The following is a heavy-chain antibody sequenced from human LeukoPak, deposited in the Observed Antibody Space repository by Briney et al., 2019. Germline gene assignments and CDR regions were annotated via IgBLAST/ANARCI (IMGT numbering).Heavy chain of an antibody. CDR1: GGSFSGYY. Sequence: SETLSLTCAVYGGSFSGYYWSWIRQPPGKGLEWIGEINHSGSTYYNPSLKSRVTISVDTSKNQFSLKLSSVTAADTAVYYCARGPFGGVIEYYFDYWGQGTLVTVSS. V-gene: IGHV4-34*01. D-gene: IGHD3-16*02. CDR3: ARGPFGGVIEYYFDY. CDR2: INHSGST. J-gene: IGHJ4*02.